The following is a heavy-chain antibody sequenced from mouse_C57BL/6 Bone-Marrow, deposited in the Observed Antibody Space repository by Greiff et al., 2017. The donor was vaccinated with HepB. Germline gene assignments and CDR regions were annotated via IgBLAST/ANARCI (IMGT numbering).Heavy chain of an antibody. CDR1: GYTFTSYW. Sequence: VQLQQPGAELVKPGASVKMSCKASGYTFTSYWITWVKQRPGQGLEWIGDIYPGSGSTNYNEKFKSKATLTVDTSSSTAYMQLSSLTSEDSAVYYCARRGYYSNYYAMDYWGQGTSVTVSS. V-gene: IGHV1-55*01. J-gene: IGHJ4*01. CDR3: ARRGYYSNYYAMDY. D-gene: IGHD2-5*01. CDR2: IYPGSGST.